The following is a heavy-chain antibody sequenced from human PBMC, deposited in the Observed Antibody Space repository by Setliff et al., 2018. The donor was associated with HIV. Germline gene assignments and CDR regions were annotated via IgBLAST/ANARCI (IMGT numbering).Heavy chain of an antibody. J-gene: IGHJ3*02. CDR1: GFTFSSSW. CDR2: INSDGSTT. V-gene: IGHV3-74*01. Sequence: PGGSLRLSCAGSGFTFSSSWMHWVRQAPGKGLVWVSRINSDGSTTNYADSVKGRFTISRDNAKNTLYLEMNSLTAEDTAVYYCASQIAVGIGGQGTMVTVSS. CDR3: ASQIAVGI. D-gene: IGHD6-19*01.